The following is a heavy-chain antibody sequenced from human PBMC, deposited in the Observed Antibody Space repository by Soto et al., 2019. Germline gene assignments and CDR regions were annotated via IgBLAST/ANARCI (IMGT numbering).Heavy chain of an antibody. J-gene: IGHJ3*02. Sequence: GGSLRLSCAASGFTFNTYWMSWVRQAPGKGLEWVANIKPDGSEKWYVDSVKGRFTISRDNTKNSLYLQMNSLRAEDTAVYFCARGDYYDTSGPFSDAFDIWGQGTMVTVSS. CDR3: ARGDYYDTSGPFSDAFDI. CDR2: IKPDGSEK. V-gene: IGHV3-7*04. CDR1: GFTFNTYW. D-gene: IGHD3-22*01.